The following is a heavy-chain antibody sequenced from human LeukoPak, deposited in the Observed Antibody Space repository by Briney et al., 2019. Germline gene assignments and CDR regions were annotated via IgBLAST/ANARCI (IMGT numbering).Heavy chain of an antibody. CDR3: ARDAAPSEYGDLYYFDY. CDR1: GFSLSGYW. V-gene: IGHV3-74*01. CDR2: ISPEGSGT. J-gene: IGHJ4*02. D-gene: IGHD4-17*01. Sequence: PGGSLRLSCAASGFSLSGYWMHWVRQAPGKGLVWVSRISPEGSGTTYADSVKGRFTISRDNSKNTLYLQMNSLRDEDTAVYYCARDAAPSEYGDLYYFDYWGQGTLVTVSA.